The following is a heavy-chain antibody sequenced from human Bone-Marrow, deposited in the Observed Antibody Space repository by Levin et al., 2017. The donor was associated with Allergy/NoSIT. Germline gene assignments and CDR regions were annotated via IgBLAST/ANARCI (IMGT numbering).Heavy chain of an antibody. V-gene: IGHV3-49*03. CDR3: ARTFCSRGTCFDY. D-gene: IGHD2-2*01. CDR1: GFTFRDYA. CDR2: SRVGGTT. J-gene: IGHJ4*02. Sequence: GESLKISCIGSGFTFRDYAMTWFRQAPGKGLEWVGISRVGGTTQYAASVRDRFSVSRDDSRSIAYLQMSSLKTEDTAMYYCARTFCSRGTCFDYWGQGTLVTVSS.